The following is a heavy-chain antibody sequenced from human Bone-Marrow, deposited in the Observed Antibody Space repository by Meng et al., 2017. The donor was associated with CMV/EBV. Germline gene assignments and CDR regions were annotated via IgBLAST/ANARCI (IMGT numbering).Heavy chain of an antibody. Sequence: GGSLRLSCKVSGFSVGISHMNWVRQAPGKGLEWVSVICSGDTTHYADSVKGRFIISRDNSMNTLYLQMDSLRDEDTAVYYCVVGHDSRKVAYWGQGTLVTVSS. V-gene: IGHV3-53*01. CDR1: GFSVGISH. CDR3: VVGHDSRKVAY. CDR2: ICSGDTT. J-gene: IGHJ4*02. D-gene: IGHD2-15*01.